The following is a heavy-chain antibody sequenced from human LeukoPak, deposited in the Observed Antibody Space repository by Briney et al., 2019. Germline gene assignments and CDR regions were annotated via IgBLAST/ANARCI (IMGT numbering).Heavy chain of an antibody. CDR3: ASRPYYDFWSGYYAPFDY. J-gene: IGHJ4*02. D-gene: IGHD3-3*01. V-gene: IGHV4-31*03. CDR2: IYYSGST. Sequence: SDTLSLTCTVSGGSISSGGYYWSWIRQHPGKGLEWIGYIYYSGSTYYNPSLKSRVTISVDTSKNQFSLKLSSVTAADTAVYYCASRPYYDFWSGYYAPFDYWGQGTLVTVSS. CDR1: GGSISSGGYY.